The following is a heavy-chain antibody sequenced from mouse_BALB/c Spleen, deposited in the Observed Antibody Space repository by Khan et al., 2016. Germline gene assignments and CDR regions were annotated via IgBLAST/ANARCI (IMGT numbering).Heavy chain of an antibody. Sequence: LLETGPGLVAPSQSLSITCTVSGFSLTSYGVHWVRQPPGKGLEWLVVIWSDGSTTYNSALKSRLSISKDNSKSQVFLKMNSLQTDDTAMYYCARRDDGGGAMDYWGQGTSVTVSS. D-gene: IGHD2-3*01. V-gene: IGHV2-6*02. CDR2: IWSDGST. CDR1: GFSLTSYG. CDR3: ARRDDGGGAMDY. J-gene: IGHJ4*01.